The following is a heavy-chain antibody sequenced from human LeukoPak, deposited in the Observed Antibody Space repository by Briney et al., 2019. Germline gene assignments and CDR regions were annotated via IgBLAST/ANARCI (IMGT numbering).Heavy chain of an antibody. CDR1: GFTVSSTH. J-gene: IGHJ3*02. Sequence: PGGSLRLSCAASGFTVSSTHMVWVRQAPGKGLEWVSVIYTGGNSYYAGSVQGRFIISRDISKNTLYLQMNSLRAEDTAVYYCAKDGMRQWPETDAFDIWGQGTMVTVSS. V-gene: IGHV3-53*01. D-gene: IGHD6-19*01. CDR3: AKDGMRQWPETDAFDI. CDR2: IYTGGNS.